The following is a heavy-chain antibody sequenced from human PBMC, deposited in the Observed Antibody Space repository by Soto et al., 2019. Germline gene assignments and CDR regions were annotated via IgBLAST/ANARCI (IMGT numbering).Heavy chain of an antibody. CDR3: ARVVVVIRPGYYYAMDV. D-gene: IGHD3-22*01. V-gene: IGHV3-48*02. CDR1: GFTFSSFH. Sequence: EVQLVESGGGLVQPGGSLRLSCAASGFTFSSFHMNWVRQAPGRGLEWVAYITSSSDTIYYSDSVKGRFTISRDNGKNSRFLQMNSLRDEDTAVYYCARVVVVIRPGYYYAMDVWGQGTTVTVSS. J-gene: IGHJ6*01. CDR2: ITSSSDTI.